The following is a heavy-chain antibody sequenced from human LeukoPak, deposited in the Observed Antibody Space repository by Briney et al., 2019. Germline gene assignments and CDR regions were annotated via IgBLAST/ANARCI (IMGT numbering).Heavy chain of an antibody. Sequence: ASVKVSCKSSGYTFTSYGISWVRQAPGQGLEWMGWISAYNGNTNYAQKLQGRVTMTTDTSTSTAYMELRSLRSDDTAVYYCARVPYGTYYMDVWGKGTTVTVSS. CDR3: ARVPYGTYYMDV. D-gene: IGHD4-17*01. CDR1: GYTFTSYG. V-gene: IGHV1-18*01. J-gene: IGHJ6*03. CDR2: ISAYNGNT.